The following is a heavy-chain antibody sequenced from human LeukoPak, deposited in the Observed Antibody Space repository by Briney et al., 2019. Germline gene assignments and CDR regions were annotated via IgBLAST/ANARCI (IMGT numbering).Heavy chain of an antibody. CDR2: IYTSGNT. V-gene: IGHV4-4*07. J-gene: IGHJ4*02. Sequence: PSETLSLTCTVSGVSIGTYYWSWIRQPAGKGLEWIGRIYTSGNTKYNPSLKSRVTISVDTSKNQFSLKLTSLTAADTAIYYCARDSGRRGYPEYSFDYWGQGTLVTVSS. CDR1: GVSIGTYY. CDR3: ARDSGRRGYPEYSFDY. D-gene: IGHD3-10*01.